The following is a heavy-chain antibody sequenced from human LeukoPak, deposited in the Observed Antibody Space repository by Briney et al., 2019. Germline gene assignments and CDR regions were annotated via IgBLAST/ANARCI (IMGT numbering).Heavy chain of an antibody. D-gene: IGHD3-22*01. CDR1: GGTFSSYA. V-gene: IGHV1-69*05. CDR2: IIPIFGTA. J-gene: IGHJ4*02. Sequence: ASVKVSCKASGGTFSSYAISWVRQAPGQGLEWMGRIIPIFGTANYAQKFQGRVTITTDESTSTACMELSSLRSEDTAVYYCRVVVNPFDYWGQGTLVTVSS. CDR3: RVVVNPFDY.